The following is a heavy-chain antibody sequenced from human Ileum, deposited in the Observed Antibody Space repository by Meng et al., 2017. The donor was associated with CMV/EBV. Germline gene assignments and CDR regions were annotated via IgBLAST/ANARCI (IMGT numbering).Heavy chain of an antibody. D-gene: IGHD6-13*01. V-gene: IGHV6-1*01. CDR2: TYYRSKWFN. J-gene: IGHJ4*02. Sequence: GPGQVTSCPSLFLTCAISGDSVSSTTVTWNWIRQSPSRGLEWLGRTYYRSKWFNDYALSVRGRITINPDISKNQLSLQLNSVTPEDTAVYYCVRLTGNSWLDYWGRGTLVTVSS. CDR1: GDSVSSTTVT. CDR3: VRLTGNSWLDY.